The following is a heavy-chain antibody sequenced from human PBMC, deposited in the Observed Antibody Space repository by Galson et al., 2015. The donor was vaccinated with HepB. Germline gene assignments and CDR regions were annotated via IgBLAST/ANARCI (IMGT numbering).Heavy chain of an antibody. J-gene: IGHJ4*02. CDR3: AKDPSSWTFDY. D-gene: IGHD6-13*01. V-gene: IGHV3-23*01. Sequence: SLRLSCAASGVTFSTYAMSRVRQAPGKGLEWVSGISGSGGSTDYADSVKGRFTISRDNSKNTLYLQMNSLRVEDTAVYYCAKDPSSWTFDYWGQGTLVTVSS. CDR1: GVTFSTYA. CDR2: ISGSGGST.